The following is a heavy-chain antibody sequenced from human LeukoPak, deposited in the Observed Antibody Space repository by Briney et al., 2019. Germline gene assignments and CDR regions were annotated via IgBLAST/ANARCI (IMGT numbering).Heavy chain of an antibody. D-gene: IGHD3-9*01. CDR1: GYTFTSYG. CDR3: AKDWNILTGRNCFDP. Sequence: GASVKVSCKASGYTFTSYGINWVRQAPGQGLEWMGWISAYNGDTNYAQKLQGRVTMTTDTSTSTAYMELRSLRFDDTAIYYCAKDWNILTGRNCFDPWGQGTLVTVSS. CDR2: ISAYNGDT. J-gene: IGHJ5*02. V-gene: IGHV1-18*01.